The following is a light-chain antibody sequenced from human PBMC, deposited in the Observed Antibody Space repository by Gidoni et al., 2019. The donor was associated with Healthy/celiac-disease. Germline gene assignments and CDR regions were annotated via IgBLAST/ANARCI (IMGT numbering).Light chain of an antibody. Sequence: DIQMTQSPSTLSASVGDRVTITCRASQSISSWLAWYQQKPGKAPKFLIYKASNLESGVPSRFSGSGSGTEFTLTISSLQPDDFATYYCQQYNSYSGRTFGQXTKVEIK. CDR2: KAS. V-gene: IGKV1-5*03. CDR3: QQYNSYSGRT. J-gene: IGKJ1*01. CDR1: QSISSW.